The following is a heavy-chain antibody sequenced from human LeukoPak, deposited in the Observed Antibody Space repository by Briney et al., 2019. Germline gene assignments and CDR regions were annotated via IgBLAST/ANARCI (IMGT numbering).Heavy chain of an antibody. CDR3: ARDGIAAVDFDY. CDR2: VNGDGSST. Sequence: GGSLRLSCVGSGFTFSTYWMHWVRQAPGKGLVWVSRVNGDGSSTNYADSVKGRFTISRDNAKNTLYLQMNSLRAEDTAVYYCARDGIAAVDFDYWGQGILVTVSS. D-gene: IGHD6-13*01. CDR1: GFTFSTYW. J-gene: IGHJ4*02. V-gene: IGHV3-74*01.